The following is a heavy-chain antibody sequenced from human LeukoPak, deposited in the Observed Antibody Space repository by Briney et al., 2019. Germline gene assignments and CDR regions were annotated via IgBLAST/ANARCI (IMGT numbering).Heavy chain of an antibody. CDR2: ISYDGSNK. Sequence: GGSLRLSCAASGFTFSSYGMHWVRQAPGKGLEWVAVISYDGSNKYYADSVKGRFTISRDNSKNTLYLQKNSLRAEDTAVYYCIAVANSFDYWGQGTLVTVSS. J-gene: IGHJ4*02. CDR1: GFTFSSYG. CDR3: IAVANSFDY. D-gene: IGHD6-19*01. V-gene: IGHV3-30*03.